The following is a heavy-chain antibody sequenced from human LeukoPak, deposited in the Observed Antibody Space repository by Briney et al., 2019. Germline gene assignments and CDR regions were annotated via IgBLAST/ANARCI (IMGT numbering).Heavy chain of an antibody. D-gene: IGHD1-26*01. CDR2: VNSDGSST. J-gene: IGHJ4*02. V-gene: IGHV3-74*01. CDR1: GFTFSNYW. CDR3: AKGGKWDVTPFDY. Sequence: GGSLRLSCAASGFTFSNYWMHWVRQAPGQGLVWVSRVNSDGSSTTYAASVKGRFTISRDNAKNTLYLEMNSLRAEDTAVYYCAKGGKWDVTPFDYWGQGTLVTVSS.